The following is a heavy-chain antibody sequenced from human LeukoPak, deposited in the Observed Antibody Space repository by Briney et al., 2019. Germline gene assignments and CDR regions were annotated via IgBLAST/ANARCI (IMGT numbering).Heavy chain of an antibody. CDR1: GFTFSSYG. CDR2: IWYDGSNK. J-gene: IGHJ4*02. CDR3: ARVPSGTLNLDPYFDY. V-gene: IGHV3-33*08. D-gene: IGHD1-1*01. Sequence: PGGSLRLSCAASGFTFSSYGMQWVRQAPGKGLEWVAVIWYDGSNKYYADSVKGRFTISRDNSKNTMYLQMNSLRAEDTAVYYCARVPSGTLNLDPYFDYWGQGTLVTVSS.